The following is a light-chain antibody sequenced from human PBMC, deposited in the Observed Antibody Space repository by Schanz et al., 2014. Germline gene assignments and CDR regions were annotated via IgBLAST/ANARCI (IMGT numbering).Light chain of an antibody. Sequence: SVLTQPPSVSGAPGQRVTISCTGSSSNIGAGYDVHWYQQLPGTAPKLLIYGNSNRPSGVPDRFSGSKSGTSASLAITGLQAEDEADYYCCSYVSSSAVLFGGGTKLTVL. CDR2: GNS. CDR1: SSNIGAGYD. CDR3: CSYVSSSAVL. V-gene: IGLV1-40*01. J-gene: IGLJ2*01.